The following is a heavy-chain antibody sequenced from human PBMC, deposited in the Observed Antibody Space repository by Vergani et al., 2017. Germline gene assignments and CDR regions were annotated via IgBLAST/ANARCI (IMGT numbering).Heavy chain of an antibody. J-gene: IGHJ6*03. D-gene: IGHD3-9*01. CDR1: GFTFNQYG. CDR3: AKNILPIVYYYYYMDV. CDR2: TWYDGNNK. V-gene: IGHV3-33*06. Sequence: QVQLVESGGGVVQPGRSLRLSCAASGFTFNQYGMHWVRQAPGKGLEWVAVTWYDGNNKQYADSVKGRFTISRDNSKSTMYLQMNSLRDEDKGVYYCAKNILPIVYYYYYMDVWGKGTTVTVSS.